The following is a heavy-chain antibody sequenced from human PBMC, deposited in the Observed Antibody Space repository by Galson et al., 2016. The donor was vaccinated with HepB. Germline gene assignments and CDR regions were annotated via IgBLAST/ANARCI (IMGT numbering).Heavy chain of an antibody. Sequence: SLRPSCAASGFTFSTYAIHWVRQAPGEGLEWVTIISDDGSSKYYADSVKGRFTISRDDSKDTAYLQMTSLKTEDTAVYYCATSSPSSQPANWGQGTLVTVSS. CDR2: ISDDGSSK. J-gene: IGHJ4*02. V-gene: IGHV3-30*04. CDR3: ATSSPSSQPAN. D-gene: IGHD2-2*01. CDR1: GFTFSTYA.